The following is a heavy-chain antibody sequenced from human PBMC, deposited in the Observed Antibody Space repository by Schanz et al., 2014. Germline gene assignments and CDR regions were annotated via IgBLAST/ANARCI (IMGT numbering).Heavy chain of an antibody. CDR3: ARLYCSTPGCYVSPNGFAKDY. CDR2: INQSGDT. CDR1: GGSFSGYY. D-gene: IGHD2-2*01. J-gene: IGHJ4*02. Sequence: QVQLQQWGAGLLKPSETLSLTCAVSGGSFSGYYWSWIRQPPDTGLEWIGEINQSGDTNYNPSLRSRVTISADTPNNKFSLKLRSVTAADTAVYYCARLYCSTPGCYVSPNGFAKDYWGQGTLVTVSS. V-gene: IGHV4-34*01.